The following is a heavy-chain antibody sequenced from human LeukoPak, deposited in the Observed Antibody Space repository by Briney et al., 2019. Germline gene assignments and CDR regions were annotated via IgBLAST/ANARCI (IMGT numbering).Heavy chain of an antibody. Sequence: ASVKVSCKASGYIFTGYYMHWVRQAPGQGLEWMGRINPNSGGTNYAQKFQGRVTMTRDTSISTAYMELSRLRSDDTAVYYCARAVSYCTNGVCYSYWFDPWGQGTLVTVSS. CDR1: GYIFTGYY. CDR3: ARAVSYCTNGVCYSYWFDP. J-gene: IGHJ5*02. V-gene: IGHV1-2*06. D-gene: IGHD2-8*01. CDR2: INPNSGGT.